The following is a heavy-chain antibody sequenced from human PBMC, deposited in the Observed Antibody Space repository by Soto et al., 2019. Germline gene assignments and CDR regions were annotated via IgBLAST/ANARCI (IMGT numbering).Heavy chain of an antibody. CDR3: AKRGGTHWYTIDY. Sequence: QVQLVESGGGVVQPGRSLRLSCAASGFIFRNYGMHWVRQAPGKGLEWVAVISYDGNTEYYEDSVKGRFTVSRDNSKNTLYLQMNSLRVEDTALYYCAKRGGTHWYTIDYWGQGTPVTVSS. J-gene: IGHJ4*02. D-gene: IGHD3-10*01. V-gene: IGHV3-30*18. CDR1: GFIFRNYG. CDR2: ISYDGNTE.